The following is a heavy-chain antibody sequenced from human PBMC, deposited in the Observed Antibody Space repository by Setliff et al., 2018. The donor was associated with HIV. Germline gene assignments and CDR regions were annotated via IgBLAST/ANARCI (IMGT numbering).Heavy chain of an antibody. J-gene: IGHJ4*02. D-gene: IGHD3-9*01. CDR3: ARPFDWGSSHPLGY. V-gene: IGHV4-39*01. Sequence: PSETLSLTCPVSGGSSSSSSFYWGWIRQPPGKGLEWIGSIYYSGNTYYNPSLKSRVTISVDTSKNQFSLKLSSVTAADTAVYYCARPFDWGSSHPLGYWSQGTLVTVSS. CDR1: GGSSSSSSFY. CDR2: IYYSGNT.